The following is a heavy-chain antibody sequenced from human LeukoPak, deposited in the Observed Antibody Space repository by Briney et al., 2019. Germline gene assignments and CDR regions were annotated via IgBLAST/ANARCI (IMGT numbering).Heavy chain of an antibody. V-gene: IGHV1-69*01. CDR1: GGTFSSYA. CDR2: IIPIFGTA. D-gene: IGHD3-22*01. J-gene: IGHJ4*02. CDR3: ARPDTYYYDSSGYYY. Sequence: SVKVSCKASGGTFSSYAISRVRQAPGQGLEWMGGIIPIFGTANYAQKFQGRVTITADESTSTAYMELSSLRSEDTAVYYCARPDTYYYDSSGYYYWGQGTLVTVSS.